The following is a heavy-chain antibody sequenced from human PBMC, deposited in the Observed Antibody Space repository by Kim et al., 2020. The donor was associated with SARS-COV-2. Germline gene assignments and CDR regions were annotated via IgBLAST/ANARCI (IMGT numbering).Heavy chain of an antibody. Sequence: ASVKVSCKASGYTFTSYAMHWVLQAPGQRLECMGWINAGNGNTKYSHTFQGRVTSTKDTSECTAYMALSSLRSEDTAVYYCARDAALLYYDILTGYSPNYYYYGMDVWGQGTTVTFS. V-gene: IGHV1-3*01. J-gene: IGHJ6*02. CDR2: INAGNGNT. D-gene: IGHD3-9*01. CDR1: GYTFTSYA. CDR3: ARDAALLYYDILTGYSPNYYYYGMDV.